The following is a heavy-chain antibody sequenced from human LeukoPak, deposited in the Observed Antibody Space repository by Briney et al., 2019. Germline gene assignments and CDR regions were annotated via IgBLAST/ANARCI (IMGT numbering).Heavy chain of an antibody. CDR1: GGSISSGDYY. V-gene: IGHV4-30-4*01. D-gene: IGHD1-26*01. CDR2: IYYSGST. Sequence: SETLSLTCTFSGGSISSGDYYWSWIRHPPGKDLEWIGYIYYSGSTYYNPSLKSRVTISVDTSKNQFSLKLSSVTAADTAVYYCARAADSGSYYGYYYYGMDVWGQGTTVTVSS. CDR3: ARAADSGSYYGYYYYGMDV. J-gene: IGHJ6*02.